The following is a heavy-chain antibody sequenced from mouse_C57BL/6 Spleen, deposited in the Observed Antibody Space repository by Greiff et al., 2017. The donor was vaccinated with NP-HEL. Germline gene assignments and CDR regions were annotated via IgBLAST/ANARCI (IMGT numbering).Heavy chain of an antibody. V-gene: IGHV1-52*01. CDR2: IDHSDSET. J-gene: IGHJ2*01. CDR1: GYTFTSYW. Sequence: QVQLQQPGAELVRPGSSVKLSCKASGYTFTSYWMHWVKQRPIQGLEWIGNIDHSDSETHYNQKFKDKATLTVDKSYSTAYMQLRSLTSEDSAVCYCERSGIYYDYDGGGFDGWGHGTTLTVSS. D-gene: IGHD2-4*01. CDR3: ERSGIYYDYDGGGFDG.